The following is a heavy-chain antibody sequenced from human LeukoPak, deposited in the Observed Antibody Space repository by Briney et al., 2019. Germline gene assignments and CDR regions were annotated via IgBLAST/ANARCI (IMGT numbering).Heavy chain of an antibody. CDR1: RFTFTAAW. D-gene: IGHD3-9*01. Sequence: GGSLRLSCAVSRFTFTAAWMSWVRQAPGKGLEWVGRIKSKSDGGTTDYAAPVKGRFTISRDDSKTTLYLQMNSLRAEDTAVYYCAKDLKCYDILTGYVSNCYYYYGMDVWGQGTTVTVSS. V-gene: IGHV3-15*01. CDR3: AKDLKCYDILTGYVSNCYYYYGMDV. J-gene: IGHJ6*02. CDR2: IKSKSDGGTT.